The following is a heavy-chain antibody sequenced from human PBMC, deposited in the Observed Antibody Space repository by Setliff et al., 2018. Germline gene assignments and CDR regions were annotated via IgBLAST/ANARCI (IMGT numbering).Heavy chain of an antibody. V-gene: IGHV1-69*13. D-gene: IGHD3-3*01. CDR3: ARGRHPPWSGYPYYYMDV. CDR1: GGTFSSYA. Sequence: GASVKVSCKASGGTFSSYAISWVRQAPGQGLEWMGGIIPIFGTANYAQKFQGRVTITADESTSTAYMELSSLRSEDTAVYYCARGRHPPWSGYPYYYMDVWGKGTTVTVS. J-gene: IGHJ6*03. CDR2: IIPIFGTA.